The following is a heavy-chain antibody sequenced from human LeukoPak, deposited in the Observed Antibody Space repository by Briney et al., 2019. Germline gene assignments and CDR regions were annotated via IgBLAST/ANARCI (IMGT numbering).Heavy chain of an antibody. CDR1: GFTFDDYG. J-gene: IGHJ4*02. CDR3: ARVRGYSSSSGFDY. Sequence: GGSLRLSCAASGFTFDDYGMSWVRQAPGKGLEWVSGINWNGGSKGYADSVKGRFTISRDNAKNSLYLQMNSLRAEDTAFYYCARVRGYSSSSGFDYWGQGTLVTVSS. D-gene: IGHD6-6*01. V-gene: IGHV3-20*04. CDR2: INWNGGSK.